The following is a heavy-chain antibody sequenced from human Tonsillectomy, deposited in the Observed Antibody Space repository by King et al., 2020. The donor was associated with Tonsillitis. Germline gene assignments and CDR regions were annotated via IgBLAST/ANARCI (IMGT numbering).Heavy chain of an antibody. D-gene: IGHD6-19*01. J-gene: IGHJ4*02. CDR1: GYTLTAYG. V-gene: IGHV1-18*01. Sequence: QLVQSGAEVRKPGASVKVSCKASGYTLTAYGLTWVRQAPGQGLEGMGWFSGHNANRKYAQNFQGRVTMTTDTSTSTAYLELRSLRSDDTAVYFCARAIAMADYYSFDYWGQGTLVTVSS. CDR2: FSGHNANR. CDR3: ARAIAMADYYSFDY.